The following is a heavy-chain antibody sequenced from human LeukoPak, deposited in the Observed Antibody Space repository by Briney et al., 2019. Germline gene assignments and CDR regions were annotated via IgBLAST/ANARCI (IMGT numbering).Heavy chain of an antibody. D-gene: IGHD4-23*01. CDR1: GFTFGDDA. J-gene: IGHJ4*02. V-gene: IGHV3-49*03. CDR3: SRYGGNGPDY. CDR2: IRGKAYGGTT. Sequence: GGSLRLSCTASGFTFGDDAVSWFRQAPGKGLEWAGFIRGKAYGGTTEYAASVKGRFTISRDDSKSIAYLQMNGLRTEDTAVYYCSRYGGNGPDYWGQGTLVTVSS.